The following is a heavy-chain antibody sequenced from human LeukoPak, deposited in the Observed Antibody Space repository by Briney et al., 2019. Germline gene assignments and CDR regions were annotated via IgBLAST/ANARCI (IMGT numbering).Heavy chain of an antibody. J-gene: IGHJ4*02. D-gene: IGHD3-10*01. CDR2: INAGNGNT. CDR3: ARGWFGEPPPDY. Sequence: ASVKVSCKASGYTFTSYAMHWVRQSPGQRLEWMGWINAGNGNTKYSQKFQGRVTITRDASASTAYMELSSLRSEDTAVYYCARGWFGEPPPDYWGQGTLVTVSS. CDR1: GYTFTSYA. V-gene: IGHV1-3*01.